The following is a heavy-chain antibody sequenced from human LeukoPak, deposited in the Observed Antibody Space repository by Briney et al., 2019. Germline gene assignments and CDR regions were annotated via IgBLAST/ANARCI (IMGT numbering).Heavy chain of an antibody. J-gene: IGHJ5*02. V-gene: IGHV1-2*02. D-gene: IGHD2-15*01. CDR2: INPNSGGT. CDR3: ARVETKPRYCSGGSCYWFDP. CDR1: GGTFSSYA. Sequence: ASVKVSCKASGGTFSSYAISWVRQAPGQGLEWMGWINPNSGGTNYAQKFQGRVTMTRDTSISTAYMELSRLRSDDTAVYYCARVETKPRYCSGGSCYWFDPWGQGTLVTVSS.